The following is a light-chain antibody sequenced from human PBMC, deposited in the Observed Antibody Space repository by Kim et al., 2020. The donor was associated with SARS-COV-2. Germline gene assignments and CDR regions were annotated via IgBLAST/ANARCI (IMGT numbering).Light chain of an antibody. J-gene: IGKJ1*01. CDR3: QQYGSSTGWT. CDR2: DAS. CDR1: QSVSSSY. Sequence: EIVLTQSPATLSLSPGERATLSCGASQSVSSSYLAWYQQKPGLAPRLLIYDASSRATGIPDRFSASGSGTDFTLTISRLEPEDFAVYYCQQYGSSTGWTFGQGTKVDIK. V-gene: IGKV3D-20*01.